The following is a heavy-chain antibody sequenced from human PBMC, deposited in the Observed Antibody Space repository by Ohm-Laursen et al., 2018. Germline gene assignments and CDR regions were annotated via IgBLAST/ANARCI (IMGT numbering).Heavy chain of an antibody. CDR1: GYTFTSYY. CDR2: INPSGGST. J-gene: IGHJ6*02. D-gene: IGHD2-15*01. CDR3: ARAQTPLSPDIVAYRPYYYYGMDV. V-gene: IGHV1-46*01. Sequence: ESLRISCKASGYTFTSYYMHWVRQAPGQGLEWMGIINPSGGSTSYAQKFQGRVTMTRDTSTSTVYMELSSLRSEDTAVYYCARAQTPLSPDIVAYRPYYYYGMDVWGQGTTVTVSS.